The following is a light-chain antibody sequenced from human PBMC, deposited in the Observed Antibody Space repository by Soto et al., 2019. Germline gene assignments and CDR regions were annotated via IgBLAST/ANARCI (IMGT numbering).Light chain of an antibody. CDR2: EVT. Sequence: QSALTQPPSASGSPGQSVTISCAGTSSDVGAYDYVSWYQQHPGRASKLMIYEVTKRPSGVPDRFSGSKSGNTASLTVSGLQAEDEADYYCSSYAGSNIFYVFGTGTKVTVL. V-gene: IGLV2-8*01. CDR1: SSDVGAYDY. CDR3: SSYAGSNIFYV. J-gene: IGLJ1*01.